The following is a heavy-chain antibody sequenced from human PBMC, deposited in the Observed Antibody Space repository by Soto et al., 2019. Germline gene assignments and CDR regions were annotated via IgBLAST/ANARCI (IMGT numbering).Heavy chain of an antibody. CDR2: IYYSGST. Sequence: PSNTLSLTCTVSGGSISSGDYYWSWIRQPPGKGLEWIGYIYYSGSTYYNPSLKSRVTISVDTSKNQFSLKLSSVTAADTAVYYCARDNILGILYGGMEVWGQRTTFPLSS. CDR3: ARDNILGILYGGMEV. V-gene: IGHV4-30-4*02. CDR1: GGSISSGDYY. J-gene: IGHJ6*01. D-gene: IGHD3-3*01.